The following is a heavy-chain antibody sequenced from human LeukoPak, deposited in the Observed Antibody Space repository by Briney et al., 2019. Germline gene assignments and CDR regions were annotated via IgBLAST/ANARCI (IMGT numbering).Heavy chain of an antibody. CDR3: ARVGTAEGTLEDY. D-gene: IGHD6-13*01. J-gene: IGHJ4*02. CDR2: IKNDGSEK. CDR1: GFTFSSYW. V-gene: IGHV3-7*01. Sequence: GGSLRLSWAPSGFTFSSYWMSWVRQPPGKGLEWVANIKNDGSEKYYVDSVKGRFTISRDNAKNSLYLQMNSLRAEDTAVYYCARVGTAEGTLEDYWGQGTLVTVSS.